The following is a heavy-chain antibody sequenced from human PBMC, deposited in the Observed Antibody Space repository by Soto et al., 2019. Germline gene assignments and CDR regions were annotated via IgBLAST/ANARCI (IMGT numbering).Heavy chain of an antibody. V-gene: IGHV1-18*01. CDR2: INAYNGNT. Sequence: QVQLVQSGAEVKKPGASVKVSCKASGYTFTTYGISWVRQAPGQXLEWMGWINAYNGNTNYAQKLQGRVAMTTDSSTSTAYMELRSLRSDDTAVYYCAREPVAGIWFDPWGQGTLVTVSS. CDR1: GYTFTTYG. CDR3: AREPVAGIWFDP. J-gene: IGHJ5*02. D-gene: IGHD6-19*01.